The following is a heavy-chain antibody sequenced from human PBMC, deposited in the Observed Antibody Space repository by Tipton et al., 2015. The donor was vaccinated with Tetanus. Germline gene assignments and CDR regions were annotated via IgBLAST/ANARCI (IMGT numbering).Heavy chain of an antibody. D-gene: IGHD2-2*01. CDR3: AREVPAAGHFDS. V-gene: IGHV4-61*01. Sequence: GLVKPSETLSLTCTVSGSSISRSSHYWTWIRQPPGKEPEWVGYVYHSGATNYHPSLKSRLAISAGTSKNQFSLNLSSVAAADTAIYYCAREVPAAGHFDSWGQGTLVTVSS. J-gene: IGHJ4*02. CDR1: GSSISRSSHY. CDR2: VYHSGAT.